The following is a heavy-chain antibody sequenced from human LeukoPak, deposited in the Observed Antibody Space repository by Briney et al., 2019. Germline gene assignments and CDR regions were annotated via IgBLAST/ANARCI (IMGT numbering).Heavy chain of an antibody. V-gene: IGHV4-59*08. J-gene: IGHJ4*02. Sequence: PSETLSLTCTVSGGSISSYYWSWIRQPPGKGLAWIGYIYYSGNTDSNPSLKSRVTISVDTSNNQFSLKLSSVTAADTAVYYCARTYCSGGSCHFDYWGQGTLVTVSS. D-gene: IGHD2-15*01. CDR3: ARTYCSGGSCHFDY. CDR1: GGSISSYY. CDR2: IYYSGNT.